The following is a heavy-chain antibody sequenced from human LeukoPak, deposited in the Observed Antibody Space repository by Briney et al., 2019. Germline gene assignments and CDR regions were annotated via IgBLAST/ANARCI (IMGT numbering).Heavy chain of an antibody. CDR3: ARLGHYYYYMDV. CDR1: GGSISSGSYY. V-gene: IGHV4-61*02. J-gene: IGHJ6*03. D-gene: IGHD7-27*01. Sequence: PSQTLSLTCTVSGGSISSGSYYWSWIRQPAGKGLEWIGRIHTSGSTNYNPSLKSRVTISVDTSKNQFSLKLSSVTAADTAVYYCARLGHYYYYMDVWGKGTTVTVSS. CDR2: IHTSGST.